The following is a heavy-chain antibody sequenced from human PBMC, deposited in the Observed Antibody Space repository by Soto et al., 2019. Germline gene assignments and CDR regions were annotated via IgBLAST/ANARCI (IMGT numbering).Heavy chain of an antibody. CDR2: IYYSGST. J-gene: IGHJ6*02. CDR1: GGSISSGGYY. D-gene: IGHD6-13*01. CDR3: ASGSRAAGYYYYGMDV. V-gene: IGHV4-31*03. Sequence: QVQLQESGPGLVKPSQTLSLTCTVSGGSISSGGYYWSWIRQHPGKGLEWIGYIYYSGSTYYNPSVKSRVTISVDTSKTQFSLKLSSVTAADTAVYYCASGSRAAGYYYYGMDVWGQGTTVTVSS.